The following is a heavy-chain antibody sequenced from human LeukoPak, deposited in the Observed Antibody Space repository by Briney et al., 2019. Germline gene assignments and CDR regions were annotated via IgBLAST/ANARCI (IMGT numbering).Heavy chain of an antibody. V-gene: IGHV3-66*01. CDR1: GFTVSNYY. Sequence: PGGSLRLSCAASGFTVSNYYMTWVRQAPGKGLEWVSVIYSGGTTYYADSVRGRFTISRDSSKNTLYLQMNSLRAEDTAVYFCARGGSYSLAIGQWGQGTLVTVSS. D-gene: IGHD1-26*01. CDR2: IYSGGTT. J-gene: IGHJ4*02. CDR3: ARGGSYSLAIGQ.